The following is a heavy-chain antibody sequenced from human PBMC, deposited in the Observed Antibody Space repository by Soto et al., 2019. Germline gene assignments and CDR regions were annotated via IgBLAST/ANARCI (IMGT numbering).Heavy chain of an antibody. V-gene: IGHV3-64*01. D-gene: IGHD6-13*01. CDR1: GFTFSNYA. J-gene: IGHJ4*02. CDR2: ISSNGGST. Sequence: PVGSLRLSCAASGFTFSNYAMHWVRQAPGKGLEYVSAISSNGGSTYYANSVKGRFTISRDNSKNTLYLQMGSLRAEDMAVYYCARVIPAAGSDYWGQGTLVTVSS. CDR3: ARVIPAAGSDY.